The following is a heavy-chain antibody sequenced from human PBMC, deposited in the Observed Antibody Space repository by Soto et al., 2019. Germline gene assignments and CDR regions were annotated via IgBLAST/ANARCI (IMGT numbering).Heavy chain of an antibody. CDR3: AVGWGFTYGSDNWFDP. CDR1: GYTFTGYF. Sequence: QVQLVQSGAEVRKPGASVKVSCKASGYTFTGYFIHWVRQAPGQGLEWIGWINPNIGGTNYAQKFQGRVTMTRDTSISTAYMDLSRLRSDDTAVYYFAVGWGFTYGSDNWFDPWGQGTLVTVSS. CDR2: INPNIGGT. V-gene: IGHV1-2*02. D-gene: IGHD5-18*01. J-gene: IGHJ5*02.